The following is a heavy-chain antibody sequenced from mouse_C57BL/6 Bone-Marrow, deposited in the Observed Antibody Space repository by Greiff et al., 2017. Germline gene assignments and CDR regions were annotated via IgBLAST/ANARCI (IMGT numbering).Heavy chain of an antibody. CDR1: GFNIKDDY. CDR2: IDPENGDT. Sequence: EVKLQESGAELVRPGASVKLSCTASGFNIKDDYMHWVKQRPEQGLEWIGWIDPENGDTEYDSKFQGKATITADPSSNTAYLQLSSLTSEDTAVYYCTTGNCDYWGQGTTLTVSS. CDR3: TTGNCDY. V-gene: IGHV14-4*01. J-gene: IGHJ2*01.